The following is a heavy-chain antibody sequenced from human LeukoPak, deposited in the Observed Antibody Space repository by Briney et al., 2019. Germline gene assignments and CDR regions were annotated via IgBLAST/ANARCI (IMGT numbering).Heavy chain of an antibody. CDR2: ISSSSSYI. Sequence: PGGSLRLSCAASGFTFSSYSMNWVRQAPGKGLEWVSSISSSSSYIYYADSVKGRFTISRDNAKNSLYLQVNSLRAEDTAVYYCARDAAAGRLGYYFDYWGQGTLVTVSS. J-gene: IGHJ4*02. D-gene: IGHD6-13*01. CDR3: ARDAAAGRLGYYFDY. V-gene: IGHV3-21*01. CDR1: GFTFSSYS.